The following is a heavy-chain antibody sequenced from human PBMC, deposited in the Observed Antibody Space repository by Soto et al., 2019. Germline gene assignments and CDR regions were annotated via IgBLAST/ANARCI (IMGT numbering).Heavy chain of an antibody. Sequence: PSETLSLTCTVSGDSISSADYYWSWIRQTPGKGLEWIGHIFYSGTTYYNPSLKSRLTISVDTSNNHFSLRLTSVTAADTAVYYCARDLWVEPELYYYGMDVWGQGTMVTVSS. CDR2: IFYSGTT. CDR1: GDSISSADYY. V-gene: IGHV4-30-4*01. J-gene: IGHJ6*02. D-gene: IGHD1-1*01. CDR3: ARDLWVEPELYYYGMDV.